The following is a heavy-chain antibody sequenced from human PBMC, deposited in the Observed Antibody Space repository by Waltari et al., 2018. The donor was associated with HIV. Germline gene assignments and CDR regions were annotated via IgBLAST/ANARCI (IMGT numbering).Heavy chain of an antibody. CDR1: GFSFNRNW. Sequence: EVQLVTSGGGLVQPGGSLRLSCVASGFSFNRNWMSWVRQAPGGGLGWVANIKQDGSEVYYVDSVEGRFTMSRDNARNLVSLQMNSLTVEDTAVYYCARLDWSTQTFDHWGQGALVTVSS. CDR3: ARLDWSTQTFDH. J-gene: IGHJ5*02. V-gene: IGHV3-7*01. D-gene: IGHD3-9*01. CDR2: IKQDGSEV.